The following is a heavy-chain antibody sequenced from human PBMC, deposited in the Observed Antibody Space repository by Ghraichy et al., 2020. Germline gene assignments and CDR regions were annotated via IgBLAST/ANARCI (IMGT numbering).Heavy chain of an antibody. CDR3: ARELRSSSD. D-gene: IGHD6-6*01. J-gene: IGHJ4*02. Sequence: GGSLRLSCAASGFTFNSYAMHWVRQAPGKGLEWLTVISYDGSNKYYADSVKGRFTISRDNSKNTLYLQMNSLRADDTAVYYCARELRSSSDWGQGTLVTFSS. V-gene: IGHV3-30*04. CDR2: ISYDGSNK. CDR1: GFTFNSYA.